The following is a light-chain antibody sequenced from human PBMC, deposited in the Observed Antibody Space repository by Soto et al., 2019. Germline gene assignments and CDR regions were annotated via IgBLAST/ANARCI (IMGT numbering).Light chain of an antibody. Sequence: RCSQRGFDTPSNKSYLAWYQQKPGHPPKLLIYSASTRQAGVPDRFSCSGSGTDCTRTVSSLQPEDVAFYYCQLSDNLPGEFGRGTKVDIK. J-gene: IGKJ1*01. CDR1: QRGFDTPSNKSY. CDR3: QLSDNLPGE. CDR2: SAS. V-gene: IGKV4-1*01.